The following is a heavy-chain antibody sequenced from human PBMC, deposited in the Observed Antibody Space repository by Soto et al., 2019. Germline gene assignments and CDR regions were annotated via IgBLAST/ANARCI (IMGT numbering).Heavy chain of an antibody. D-gene: IGHD5-12*01. CDR2: IYYSGTT. Sequence: QVQLQESGPGLVKPSQTLSLTCTVSGGSISSGGYYWSWIRQHPGKGLEWIGYIYYSGTTYYNPSLKSLVAISVDTSKDQFSLNLSSVTAADTAVYYCARSDGYNFDYWGQGTLVTVSS. J-gene: IGHJ4*02. CDR3: ARSDGYNFDY. CDR1: GGSISSGGYY. V-gene: IGHV4-31*01.